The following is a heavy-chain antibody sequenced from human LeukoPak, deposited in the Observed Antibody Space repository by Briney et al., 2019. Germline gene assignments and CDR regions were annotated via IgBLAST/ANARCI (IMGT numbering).Heavy chain of an antibody. CDR1: GYIFISYG. Sequence: ASVKVSCKASGYIFISYGISWVRQAPGQGLEWMGWISAYNGYTNYAQKLQGRVTMTTDTSTSTAYMELRSLRSDDTAVYYCARVKASGDYPGNWFDPWGQGTLVTVSS. CDR2: ISAYNGYT. CDR3: ARVKASGDYPGNWFDP. D-gene: IGHD4-17*01. V-gene: IGHV1-18*01. J-gene: IGHJ5*02.